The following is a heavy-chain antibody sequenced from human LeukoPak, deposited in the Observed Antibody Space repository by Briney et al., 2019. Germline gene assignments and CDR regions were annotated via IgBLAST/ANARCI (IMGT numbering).Heavy chain of an antibody. J-gene: IGHJ4*02. CDR2: ISNSGST. D-gene: IGHD1-26*01. V-gene: IGHV4-39*07. CDR1: GGSISCSSHY. CDR3: ATTTIRLGY. Sequence: SETLSLTCTVSGGSISCSSHYWGWIRQPPGRGLEWIGSISNSGSTYYNPSLKSRVTISVDTSNNQFSLKLSSVTAADTAVYYCATTTIRLGYWGQGTLVTVSS.